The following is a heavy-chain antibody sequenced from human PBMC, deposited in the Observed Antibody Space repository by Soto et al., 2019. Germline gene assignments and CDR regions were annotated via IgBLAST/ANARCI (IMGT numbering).Heavy chain of an antibody. J-gene: IGHJ4*02. D-gene: IGHD4-17*01. CDR1: GGTFSTLA. CDR3: ARAPYEDYAVPEPNYFDS. CDR2: IIPIFGRP. V-gene: IGHV1-69*01. Sequence: QLQLVQSGTEVKKPGSSVKVSCKASGGTFSTLAVSWVRQAPGQGLEWMGGIIPIFGRPVYAQKFQGRVTITADESTSIVYMELSSLSSEDTAVYYCARAPYEDYAVPEPNYFDSWGQGTLVTVSS.